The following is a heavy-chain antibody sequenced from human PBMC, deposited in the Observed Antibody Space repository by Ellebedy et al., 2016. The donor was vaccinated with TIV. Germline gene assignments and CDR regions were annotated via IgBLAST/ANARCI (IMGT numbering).Heavy chain of an antibody. J-gene: IGHJ3*02. Sequence: GESLKISCAASGFTLSSYWMHWVRQPPGKGLAWVSRINSDGSSTNYADSVKGRFTISRDNAKNTLYLQMNSLRAEDTAVYYCVRRNSVTCYDMWGQGTMVTVSS. D-gene: IGHD2-15*01. CDR1: GFTLSSYW. V-gene: IGHV3-74*01. CDR3: VRRNSVTCYDM. CDR2: INSDGSST.